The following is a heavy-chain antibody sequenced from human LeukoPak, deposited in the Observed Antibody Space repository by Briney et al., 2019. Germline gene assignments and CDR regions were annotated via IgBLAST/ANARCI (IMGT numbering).Heavy chain of an antibody. D-gene: IGHD2-2*01. CDR1: GFTFSSHW. J-gene: IGHJ4*02. V-gene: IGHV3-7*05. CDR2: IKQDGSEK. CDR3: ARVGSGVAADDY. Sequence: GGSLRLSCAASGFTFSSHWMSWVRQAPGKGLEWVANIKQDGSEKYYVDSMKGRFTISRDNAKNSLYLQMNSLRAEDTAVYYCARVGSGVAADDYWGQGTLVTVSS.